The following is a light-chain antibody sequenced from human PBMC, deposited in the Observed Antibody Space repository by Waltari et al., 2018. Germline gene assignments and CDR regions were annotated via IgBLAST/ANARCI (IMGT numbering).Light chain of an antibody. V-gene: IGLV4-69*01. CDR3: QSWGFAIVA. CDR1: SGHSTYA. J-gene: IGLJ2*01. CDR2: VNSDGSH. Sequence: QVALTQSPSASASIGASVKLTCTLSSGHSTYAIAWHQQQPGKGPRYLMKVNSDGSHYKGDGIPARFSGSSSGPERYLIISSLQSEDEADYYCQSWGFAIVAFGGGTKLTVV.